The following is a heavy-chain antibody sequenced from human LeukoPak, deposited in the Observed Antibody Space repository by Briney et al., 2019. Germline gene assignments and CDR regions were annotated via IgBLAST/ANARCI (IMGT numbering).Heavy chain of an antibody. CDR3: ARDLSKYYYGSGSYYYY. V-gene: IGHV1-18*01. J-gene: IGHJ4*02. CDR2: ISAYNGNT. CDR1: GYTFTSYG. D-gene: IGHD3-10*01. Sequence: ASVKVSCEASGYTFTSYGISWVRQAPGQGLEWMGWISAYNGNTNYAQKLQGRVTMTTDTSTSTAYMELRSLRSDDTAVYYCARDLSKYYYGSGSYYYYWGQGTLVTVSS.